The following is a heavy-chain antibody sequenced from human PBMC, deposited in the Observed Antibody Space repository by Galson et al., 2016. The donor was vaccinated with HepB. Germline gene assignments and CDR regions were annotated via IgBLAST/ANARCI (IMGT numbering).Heavy chain of an antibody. CDR2: IWYDGSNK. D-gene: IGHD4-17*01. V-gene: IGHV3-33*01. Sequence: SLRLSCAASGFTFSSYAMHWVRQAPGKGLEWVAVIWYDGSNKYYADAGKGRFTICRDNSKNTVYLQMNSLRAEDTAVYYCARDPPTVTSSPPDYWGQGTLATVSS. CDR3: ARDPPTVTSSPPDY. J-gene: IGHJ4*02. CDR1: GFTFSSYA.